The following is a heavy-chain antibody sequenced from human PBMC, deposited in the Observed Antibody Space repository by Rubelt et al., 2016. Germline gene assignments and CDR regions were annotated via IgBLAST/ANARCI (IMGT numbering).Heavy chain of an antibody. Sequence: QVHLVQSAIEVKKPGASVKISCKTSGYTFTTYGIIWVRRAPGQGLEWMGWINTYNDKTNYPQKFQGRVSMTTDSSTNTAYMELRSLGSDDTAVYYCAREGGSYDSLFDYWGQGTLVTVSS. D-gene: IGHD1-26*01. J-gene: IGHJ4*02. CDR1: GYTFTTYG. CDR3: AREGGSYDSLFDY. V-gene: IGHV1-18*01. CDR2: INTYNDKT.